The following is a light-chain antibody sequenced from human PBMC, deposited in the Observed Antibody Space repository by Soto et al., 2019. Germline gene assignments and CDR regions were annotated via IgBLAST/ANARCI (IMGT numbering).Light chain of an antibody. J-gene: IGLJ2*01. V-gene: IGLV1-44*01. CDR1: SSNIGSNT. CDR3: AAWDDSLNGVV. CDR2: SDY. Sequence: QAVVTQPPSASGTPGQRVTISCSGSSSNIGSNTVNWYQQLPGTAPKLLIYSDYQRPSGVPDRFSGSRSGTSASLAISGLQSDDEADYYCAAWDDSLNGVVFGGGTKLTVL.